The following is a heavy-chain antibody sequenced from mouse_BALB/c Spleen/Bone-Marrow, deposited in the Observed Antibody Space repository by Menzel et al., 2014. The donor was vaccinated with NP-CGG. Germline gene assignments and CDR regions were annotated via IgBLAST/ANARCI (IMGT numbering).Heavy chain of an antibody. V-gene: IGHV2-9*02. CDR2: IWAGGYI. Sequence: VKLMESGPGLVAPSQSLSITCTVSGFSLTRYGVHWVRQPPGKGLEWLGVIWAGGYINYNSALMSRLSISKDNSKSQVFLKMNRLQTDDTAMYFCARDDYDGYFDYWGQGTTLTVSS. J-gene: IGHJ2*01. CDR3: ARDDYDGYFDY. CDR1: GFSLTRYG. D-gene: IGHD2-4*01.